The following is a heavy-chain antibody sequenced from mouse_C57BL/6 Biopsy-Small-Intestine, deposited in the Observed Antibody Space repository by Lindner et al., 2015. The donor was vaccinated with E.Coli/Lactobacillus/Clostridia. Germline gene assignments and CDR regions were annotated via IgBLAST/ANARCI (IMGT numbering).Heavy chain of an antibody. D-gene: IGHD2-2*01. V-gene: IGHV1-82*01. Sequence: QLQESGPELVKPGASVKISCKASGYAFSSSWMNWVKQRPGKGLEWIGRIYPGDGDTNYSGMFKGKVTLTADKSSSTAYMQLTSLTSEDSAVYFCARSHNGFYAMDYWGQGASVTVSS. CDR2: IYPGDGDT. CDR1: GYAFSSSW. J-gene: IGHJ4*01. CDR3: ARSHNGFYAMDY.